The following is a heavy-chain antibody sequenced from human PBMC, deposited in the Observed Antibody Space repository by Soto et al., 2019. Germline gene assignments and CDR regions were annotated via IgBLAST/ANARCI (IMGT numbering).Heavy chain of an antibody. CDR3: ARDRPADGSGSYSAMNFDL. Sequence: PSETLSLTCAVYGGSFSGYYWTWIRQPPGTGLEWIGEINHSGITNYNPSLKSRVTISVDTSKNQFSLKLTSVTAADTAVYYCARDRPADGSGSYSAMNFDLWGRGTLVTVSS. CDR1: GGSFSGYY. CDR2: INHSGIT. V-gene: IGHV4-34*01. D-gene: IGHD3-10*01. J-gene: IGHJ2*01.